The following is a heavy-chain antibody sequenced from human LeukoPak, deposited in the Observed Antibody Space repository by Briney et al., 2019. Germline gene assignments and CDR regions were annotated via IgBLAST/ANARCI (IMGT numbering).Heavy chain of an antibody. D-gene: IGHD5-18*01. CDR1: GGTFSSYA. Sequence: SVKVSCKASGGTFSSYAISWVRQAPGQGLEWMGGIIPIFGTANYAQKFQGRVTITTDESTSTAYMELSSLRSGDTAVYYCAGDPSPPSYGSPIFDYWGQGTLVTVSS. V-gene: IGHV1-69*05. CDR2: IIPIFGTA. CDR3: AGDPSPPSYGSPIFDY. J-gene: IGHJ4*02.